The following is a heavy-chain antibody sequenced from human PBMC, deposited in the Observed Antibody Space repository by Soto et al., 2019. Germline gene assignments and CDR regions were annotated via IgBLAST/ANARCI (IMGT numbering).Heavy chain of an antibody. J-gene: IGHJ4*02. CDR1: GASISSTDW. CDR3: ARDFKAPNDAWAFDY. D-gene: IGHD3-16*01. Sequence: QVQLQESGPGLVMPSGTLSLTCAVSGASISSTDWWNWVRQPPGKGLEWIGEIYHGGTTIYNPSLKSPVTLALDESKNPFSLKLTSVTAADTAVYYCARDFKAPNDAWAFDYWGQGTLVTVSS. CDR2: IYHGGTT. V-gene: IGHV4-4*02.